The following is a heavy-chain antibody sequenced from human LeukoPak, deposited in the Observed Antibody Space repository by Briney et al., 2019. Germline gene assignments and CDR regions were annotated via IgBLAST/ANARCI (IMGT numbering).Heavy chain of an antibody. D-gene: IGHD3-16*02. CDR2: ISYDGSNK. Sequence: GGSLRLSCAASGFTFSSYGMHWVRQAPGKGLECVGVISYDGSNKYYADSVKGRFTISRDNSKNTLYLQMNSLRVEDTAVYYCAKSLSYDYVWGSYRARGDAFDIWGQGTMVTVSS. CDR3: AKSLSYDYVWGSYRARGDAFDI. J-gene: IGHJ3*02. V-gene: IGHV3-30*18. CDR1: GFTFSSYG.